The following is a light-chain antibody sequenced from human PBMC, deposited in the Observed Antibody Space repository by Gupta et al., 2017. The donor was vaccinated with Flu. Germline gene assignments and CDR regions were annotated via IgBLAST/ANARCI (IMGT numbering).Light chain of an antibody. CDR3: QQDDSTPYS. Sequence: DIAMTQSPDSLAVSLGERATINCKSSQSVLYSSNNKNYLAWYQQKPGQPPKLLIYWASIRESGVPDRFSGSGSGTDFTLTISSLQAEDVAVYYCQQDDSTPYSFGQGTKLEIK. J-gene: IGKJ2*03. V-gene: IGKV4-1*01. CDR2: WAS. CDR1: QSVLYSSNNKNY.